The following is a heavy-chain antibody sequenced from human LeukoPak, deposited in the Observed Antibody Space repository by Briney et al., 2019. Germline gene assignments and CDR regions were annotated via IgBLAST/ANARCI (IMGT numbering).Heavy chain of an antibody. CDR3: ARGGAGNSVDDAYDI. V-gene: IGHV3-13*01. CDR2: IGTIGDT. Sequence: PGGSLRLSCAASGFTLSNYDMHWVRQVPGKGLEWVSSIGTIGDTYYPGSVKGRFTISRENAKNSLYLQMNSLRAGDTAVYYCARGGAGNSVDDAYDIWGQGTMVTVSA. J-gene: IGHJ3*02. D-gene: IGHD2/OR15-2a*01. CDR1: GFTLSNYD.